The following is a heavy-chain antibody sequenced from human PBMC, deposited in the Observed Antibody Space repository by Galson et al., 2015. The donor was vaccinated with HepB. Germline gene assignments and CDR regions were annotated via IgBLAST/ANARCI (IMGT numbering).Heavy chain of an antibody. CDR2: IYYSGST. Sequence: SETLSLTCTVSGGSISTNYWNWIRQPPGKGLEWIGYIYYSGSTNYNPSLNSRATISVDTFKNRFSLKLSSVTAADTAVYYCARLTVGGPEGSGDQFDHWGQGTQVTVSP. D-gene: IGHD3-10*01. CDR3: ARLTVGGPEGSGDQFDH. J-gene: IGHJ4*02. CDR1: GGSISTNY. V-gene: IGHV4-59*08.